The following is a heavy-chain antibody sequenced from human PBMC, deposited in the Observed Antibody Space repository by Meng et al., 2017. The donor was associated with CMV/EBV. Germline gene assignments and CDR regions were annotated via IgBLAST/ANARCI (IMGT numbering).Heavy chain of an antibody. CDR2: IYYSGST. V-gene: IGHV4-39*01. CDR1: GGSITSSSSY. Sequence: SGGSITSSSSYWGWIRQPPGKGLEWIGNIYYSGSTYYNPSLKSRVTISVDTSKNQFSLKLTSVTAADTAVYYCARVVPAAIFAERFDYWGQGTLVTVSS. CDR3: ARVVPAAIFAERFDY. J-gene: IGHJ4*02. D-gene: IGHD2-2*01.